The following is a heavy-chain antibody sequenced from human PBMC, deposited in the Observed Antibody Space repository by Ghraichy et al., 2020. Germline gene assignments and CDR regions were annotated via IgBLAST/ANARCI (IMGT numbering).Heavy chain of an antibody. CDR2: IRNKASGGTT. J-gene: IGHJ4*02. CDR1: GFTFGDFA. V-gene: IGHV3-49*03. D-gene: IGHD5-24*01. CDR3: ATGAYKHNF. Sequence: GGSLRLSCTASGFTFGDFAMSWFRQAPGRGLEWVGFIRNKASGGTTQYAASVRGRFIISRDDSKSTLDLQMDSLRTEDTAMYYCATGAYKHNFWGQGSLVTVSS.